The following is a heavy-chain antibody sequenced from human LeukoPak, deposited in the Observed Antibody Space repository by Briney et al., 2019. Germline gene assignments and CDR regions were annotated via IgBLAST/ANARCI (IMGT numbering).Heavy chain of an antibody. CDR2: ISSSSSYI. CDR3: ARATAYYYDSSGLN. CDR1: GFTFSSYA. J-gene: IGHJ4*02. Sequence: GGSLRLSCAASGFTFSSYAMSWVRQAPGRGREWGSSISSSSSYIYYADSVKGRFTISRDNDKNSLYLQMNSLRAEDTAVYYCARATAYYYDSSGLNWGQGTLVTVSS. D-gene: IGHD3-22*01. V-gene: IGHV3-21*01.